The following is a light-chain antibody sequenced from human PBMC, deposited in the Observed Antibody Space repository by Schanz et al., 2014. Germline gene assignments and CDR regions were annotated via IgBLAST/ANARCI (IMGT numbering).Light chain of an antibody. CDR1: QSVSST. J-gene: IGKJ4*01. Sequence: EIVMTQSPATLSLSPGERATLSCRASQSVSSTLAWYQQTPGQAPRLLIFGASTRSTGIPASFSGSGSGTEFTLTISSLQSEDFAVYYCQQYNNWPLTFGGGTTVEIK. V-gene: IGKV3-15*01. CDR2: GAS. CDR3: QQYNNWPLT.